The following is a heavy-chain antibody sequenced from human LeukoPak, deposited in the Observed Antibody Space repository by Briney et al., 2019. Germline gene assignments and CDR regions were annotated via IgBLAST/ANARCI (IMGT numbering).Heavy chain of an antibody. V-gene: IGHV3-21*01. J-gene: IGHJ4*02. CDR3: ARDLVTIFGGGGY. Sequence: PGGSLRLSCAASGLTFSSYSMNWVRQAPGKGLEWVSSISSSSSYIYYADSVKGRFTISRDNAKNSLYLQMNSLRAEDTAVYYCARDLVTIFGGGGYWGQGTLVTVSS. CDR2: ISSSSSYI. CDR1: GLTFSSYS. D-gene: IGHD3-3*01.